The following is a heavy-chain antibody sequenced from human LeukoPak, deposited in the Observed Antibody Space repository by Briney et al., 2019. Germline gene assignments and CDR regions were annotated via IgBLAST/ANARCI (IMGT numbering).Heavy chain of an antibody. CDR2: IYYTGRT. CDR1: GGSISSSSYY. CDR3: ASLGKLGYYFDY. J-gene: IGHJ4*02. Sequence: SETLSLTCTVSGGSISSSSYYWGWIRQPPGKGLEGIGSIYYTGRTYYNPSLESRVTISVDTSKNQFSLKLSSVSAADTAMYYCASLGKLGYYFDYWGQGTLVTVSS. V-gene: IGHV4-39*01. D-gene: IGHD3-16*01.